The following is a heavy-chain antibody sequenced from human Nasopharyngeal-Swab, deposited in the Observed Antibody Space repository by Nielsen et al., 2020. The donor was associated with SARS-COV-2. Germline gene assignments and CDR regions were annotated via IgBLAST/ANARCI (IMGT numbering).Heavy chain of an antibody. Sequence: SETLSLTSTVSGGSIRSYHWSWIRQPAGKGLEWLGRLSASGSTIHNPSLKSRLTMSLGTSKNQFSLKLSSVTAADTAIYYCARDCSGGTCYSGGFDYWGQGTLVTVSS. V-gene: IGHV4-4*07. CDR2: LSASGST. D-gene: IGHD2-15*01. CDR3: ARDCSGGTCYSGGFDY. J-gene: IGHJ4*02. CDR1: GGSIRSYH.